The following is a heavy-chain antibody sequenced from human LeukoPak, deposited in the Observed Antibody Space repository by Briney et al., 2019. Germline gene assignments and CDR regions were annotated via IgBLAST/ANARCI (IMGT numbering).Heavy chain of an antibody. CDR1: GGSVSSGSYY. CDR3: AREGWTTIFGVVYSNWFDP. V-gene: IGHV4-61*01. Sequence: SETLSLTCTVSGGSVSSGSYYWSWIRQPPGKGLEWIGYIYYSGSTNYNPSLKSRVTISVDTSKNQFSLKLSSVTAADTAVYYCAREGWTTIFGVVYSNWFDPWGQGTLVTVSS. J-gene: IGHJ5*02. D-gene: IGHD3-3*01. CDR2: IYYSGST.